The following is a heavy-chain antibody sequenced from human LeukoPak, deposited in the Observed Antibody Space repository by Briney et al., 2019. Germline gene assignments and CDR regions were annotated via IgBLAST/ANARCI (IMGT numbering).Heavy chain of an antibody. CDR1: GYTFTGYY. J-gene: IGHJ4*02. Sequence: ASVKVSCKASGYTFTGYYMHWVRQAPGQGLEWMGWINHNSGGTNYAQKLQGRVTMTRDTSISTAYMELSRLRSDDTAVYYCARTELDLYYFDYWGQGTLVTVSS. CDR2: INHNSGGT. D-gene: IGHD1-7*01. CDR3: ARTELDLYYFDY. V-gene: IGHV1-2*02.